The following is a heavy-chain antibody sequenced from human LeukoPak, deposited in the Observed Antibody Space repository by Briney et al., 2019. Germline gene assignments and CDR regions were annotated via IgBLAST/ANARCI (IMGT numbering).Heavy chain of an antibody. CDR2: INHSGST. CDR3: ARGRNFDRLGY. Sequence: PSETLSLTCAVSGGSFSGYYWSWIRQPPGKGLEWIGEINHSGSTNYNPSLKSRVTISVDTSKNQFSLKLSSVTAADTAVYYCARGRNFDRLGYWGQGTLVTVSS. CDR1: GGSFSGYY. J-gene: IGHJ4*02. D-gene: IGHD3-9*01. V-gene: IGHV4-34*01.